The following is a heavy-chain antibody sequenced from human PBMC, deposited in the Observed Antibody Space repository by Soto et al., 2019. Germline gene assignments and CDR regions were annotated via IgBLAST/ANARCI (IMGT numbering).Heavy chain of an antibody. CDR2: ISDGGDLT. CDR3: ARRVIGSSRAFDI. J-gene: IGHJ3*02. D-gene: IGHD3-10*01. V-gene: IGHV3-23*01. CDR1: GFTFSSHP. Sequence: LRVSCAASGFTFSSHPMFWVRQAPEKGLEWVAGISDGGDLTYNADSVRGRFTISRDNSRNTLYLQMNSLRAEDTAVYYCARRVIGSSRAFDIWGQGTMVTVSS.